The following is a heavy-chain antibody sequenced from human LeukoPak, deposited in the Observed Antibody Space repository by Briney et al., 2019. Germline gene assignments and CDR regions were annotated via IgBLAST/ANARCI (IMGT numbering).Heavy chain of an antibody. V-gene: IGHV4-4*02. CDR2: IYHSGST. J-gene: IGHJ4*02. Sequence: SGTLSLTCAVSGGSISSSNWWSWVRPPPGKGLEWIGEIYHSGSTNYNPSLKSRVTISVDKSKNQFSLKLSSVTAADTAVYYCARFSVAVAGPKLDYWGQGTLVTVSS. D-gene: IGHD6-19*01. CDR1: GGSISSSNW. CDR3: ARFSVAVAGPKLDY.